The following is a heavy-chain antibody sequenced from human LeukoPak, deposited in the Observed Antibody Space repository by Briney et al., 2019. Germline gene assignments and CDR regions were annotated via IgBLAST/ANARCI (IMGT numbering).Heavy chain of an antibody. Sequence: GGSLRLSCAASGFTFSDHYMDWVRQAPGKGLEWVGRARNEANSYTTEYAASVKGRFTISRDDSKNSLYLQMNGLKTEDTAVYYCARANVYYGDGYYPVVGYYFDYWGQGTLVTVSS. D-gene: IGHD3-22*01. V-gene: IGHV3-72*01. J-gene: IGHJ4*02. CDR2: ARNEANSYTT. CDR1: GFTFSDHY. CDR3: ARANVYYGDGYYPVVGYYFDY.